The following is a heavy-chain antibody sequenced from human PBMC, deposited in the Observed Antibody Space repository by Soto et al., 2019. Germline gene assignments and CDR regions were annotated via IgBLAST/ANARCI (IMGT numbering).Heavy chain of an antibody. D-gene: IGHD4-17*01. CDR2: IYPGDSDT. V-gene: IGHV5-51*01. CDR1: GYNFANYW. Sequence: PGESLKIPWKGSGYNFANYWIGWVRQMPGKGLEWMGIIYPGDSDTRYSPSFQGQVTISADKSISTAYLQWSSLKASDTAMYYCARLGWGSTVRYYYYGMDVWGQGTTVTVSS. CDR3: ARLGWGSTVRYYYYGMDV. J-gene: IGHJ6*02.